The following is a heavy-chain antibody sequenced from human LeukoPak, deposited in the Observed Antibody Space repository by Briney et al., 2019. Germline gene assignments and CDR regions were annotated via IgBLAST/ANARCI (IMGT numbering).Heavy chain of an antibody. V-gene: IGHV5-10-1*01. D-gene: IGHD2-15*01. J-gene: IGHJ4*02. CDR1: XXLFTSYW. CDR2: XVPRGSYT. Sequence: GSXXLFTSYWIRWGRPVAXXXVXGXXXXVPRGSYTNYSPSLQGHVTNSAKKSIRTAYLQWSSLKASDTATYYCARRYCGGGTCYGDYWGQGTLVTVSS. CDR3: ARRYCGGGTCYGDY.